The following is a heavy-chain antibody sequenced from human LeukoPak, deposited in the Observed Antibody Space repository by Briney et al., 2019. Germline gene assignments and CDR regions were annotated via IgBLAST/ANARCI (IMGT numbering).Heavy chain of an antibody. J-gene: IGHJ5*02. Sequence: PSQTLSLTCTVSGGSISSGSYYWSWIRQPAGKGLEWIGRIYNSESINYNPSLKSRVTMSIDTSKNQFSLKLNSVTAADTAVYYCARDRSSSYTRDWFDPWGQGVLVTVSS. CDR3: ARDRSSSYTRDWFDP. D-gene: IGHD6-13*01. CDR1: GGSISSGSYY. V-gene: IGHV4-61*02. CDR2: IYNSESI.